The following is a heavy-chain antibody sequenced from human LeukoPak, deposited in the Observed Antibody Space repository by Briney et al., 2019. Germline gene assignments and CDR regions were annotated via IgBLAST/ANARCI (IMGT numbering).Heavy chain of an antibody. D-gene: IGHD3-9*01. CDR3: ARIVAGYDILTGYYPYYFDY. CDR2: IYYSGST. V-gene: IGHV4-31*03. CDR1: GGSISSGGYY. Sequence: SETLSLTCTVSGGSISSGGYYWSWIRQHPGKGLEWLGYIYYSGSTYYNPSLKSRVTISVDTSKNQFSLKLSSVTAADTAVYYCARIVAGYDILTGYYPYYFDYWGQGTLVTVSS. J-gene: IGHJ4*02.